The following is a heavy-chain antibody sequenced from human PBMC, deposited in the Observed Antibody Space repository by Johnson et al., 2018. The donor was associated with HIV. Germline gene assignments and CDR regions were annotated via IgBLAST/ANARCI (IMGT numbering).Heavy chain of an antibody. CDR1: GFTFDDYA. CDR3: ARDPMVRGAGGFDI. Sequence: VQLVESGGGLVQPGRSLRLSCAASGFTFDDYAMYWVRQAPGKGLEWVSGITWNSGRIGYADSVKGRFTISRDNSKNTLYLQMNSLRAEDTAVYYCARDPMVRGAGGFDIWGQGTMVTVSS. J-gene: IGHJ3*02. CDR2: ITWNSGRI. D-gene: IGHD3-10*01. V-gene: IGHV3-9*01.